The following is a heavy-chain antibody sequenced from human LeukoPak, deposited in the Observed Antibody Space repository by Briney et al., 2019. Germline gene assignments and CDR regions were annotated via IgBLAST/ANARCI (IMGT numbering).Heavy chain of an antibody. Sequence: GGFLRLSCAASGLTLSEEYMRWVGQAPGKGLEWFSYISSSGSTIDYADSVKGRFTISRDNAKNSLYLQMNSLRAEDTAVYYCARSIPAGNRRWGQGTLVTVSS. D-gene: IGHD2-2*01. CDR3: ARSIPAGNRR. J-gene: IGHJ4*02. CDR1: GLTLSEEY. CDR2: ISSSGSTI. V-gene: IGHV3-11*01.